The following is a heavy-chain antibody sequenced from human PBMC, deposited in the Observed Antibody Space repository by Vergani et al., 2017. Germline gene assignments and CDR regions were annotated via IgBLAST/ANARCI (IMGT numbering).Heavy chain of an antibody. CDR2: IYYSWRT. Sequence: QVQLQESGPGLVKPSETLSLTCTVSGGSISSGDYYWGWIRQPPGKGLEWIRFIYYSWRTYYNPSLKSRVTISADTSKNLFSLNVRSVTAADTAVDFCARGREGGGWAFDYWGQGTLVTVSS. V-gene: IGHV4-30-4*08. CDR1: GGSISSGDYY. J-gene: IGHJ4*02. D-gene: IGHD2-15*01. CDR3: ARGREGGGWAFDY.